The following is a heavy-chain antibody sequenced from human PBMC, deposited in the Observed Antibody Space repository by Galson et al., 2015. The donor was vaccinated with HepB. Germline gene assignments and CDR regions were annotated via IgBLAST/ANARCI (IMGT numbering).Heavy chain of an antibody. Sequence: SLRLSCAASGFAFSSYAMSWVRQDPGKGLEWVSVVSGNGDSTYYGDSVKGRFTISRDNSKNTVYLQMNSLRAEDTAIYFCAKEADSRCWYVDYWGQGTVVSVSS. J-gene: IGHJ4*02. CDR3: AKEADSRCWYVDY. D-gene: IGHD3-22*01. CDR2: VSGNGDST. V-gene: IGHV3-23*01. CDR1: GFAFSSYA.